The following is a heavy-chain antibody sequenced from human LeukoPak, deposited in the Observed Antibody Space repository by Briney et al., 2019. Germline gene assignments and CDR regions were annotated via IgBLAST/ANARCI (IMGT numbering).Heavy chain of an antibody. V-gene: IGHV4-34*01. CDR2: INNSGST. CDR3: ASLPYYDFWSGYYMGISV. CDR1: AGSFSGYY. J-gene: IGHJ4*02. Sequence: PSETLSFTCAVYAGSFSGYYWGWLRQPPGKGRKWRVEINNSGSTNYNPSLKSRVTISVDTSKNQFSLKLSSVTAADTAVYYCASLPYYDFWSGYYMGISVWGQGTLVTVSS. D-gene: IGHD3-3*01.